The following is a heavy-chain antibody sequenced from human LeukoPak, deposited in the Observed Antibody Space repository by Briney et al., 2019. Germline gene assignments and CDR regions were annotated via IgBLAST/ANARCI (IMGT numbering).Heavy chain of an antibody. J-gene: IGHJ4*02. V-gene: IGHV4-59*01. Sequence: PSETLSLTCTVSGGSISSYYWSWIRQPPGKGLEWIGYIYYSGIISYNPSLKSRVTMSVDTSKSQFSLKLSSVTAADTAVYYCARGYTTSSGDLFDYWGQGTLVTVSS. CDR3: ARGYTTSSGDLFDY. D-gene: IGHD6-6*01. CDR2: IYYSGII. CDR1: GGSISSYY.